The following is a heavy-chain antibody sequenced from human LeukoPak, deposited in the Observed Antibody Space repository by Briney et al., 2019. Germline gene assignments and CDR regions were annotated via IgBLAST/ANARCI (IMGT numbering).Heavy chain of an antibody. V-gene: IGHV3-7*01. J-gene: IGHJ4*02. Sequence: GGSLRLSCAASGFHFSTYWMNWVRQAPGKGLEWVANIIQDGGDKYYVASVKGRFTISRDNAKNSLHLQMNSLRDEDTAVYYCSRAKSGSSSGSFWGQGTLVIVSS. CDR3: SRAKSGSSSGSF. CDR1: GFHFSTYW. D-gene: IGHD6-19*01. CDR2: IIQDGGDK.